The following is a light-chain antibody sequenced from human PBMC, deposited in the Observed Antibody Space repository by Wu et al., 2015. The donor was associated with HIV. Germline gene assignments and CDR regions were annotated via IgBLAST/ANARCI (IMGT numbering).Light chain of an antibody. CDR2: AAS. V-gene: IGKV1-8*01. CDR1: QGISSY. Sequence: IRMTQSPSSLSASTGDRVTITCRASQGISSYLAWYQQKPGKAPKLLIYAASTLQSGVPSRFSGSGSGTDFTLTISCLQSEDFATYYCQQYYSYPLTFGPGTKVDIK. CDR3: QQYYSYPLT. J-gene: IGKJ3*01.